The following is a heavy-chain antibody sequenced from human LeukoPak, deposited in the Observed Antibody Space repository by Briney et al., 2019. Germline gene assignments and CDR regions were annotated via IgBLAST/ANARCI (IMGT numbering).Heavy chain of an antibody. CDR1: GFTFSSYA. D-gene: IGHD2-21*02. CDR2: KSYDGSNK. J-gene: IGHJ4*02. Sequence: GGSLRLSCAASGFTFSSYAMHWVRQAPGKGLEWVAVKSYDGSNKYYADSVKGRFTISRDNAKNTLYLQMNSLRAEDTAVYYCARDVSGDEGAFDYWGQGTLVTVSS. CDR3: ARDVSGDEGAFDY. V-gene: IGHV3-30-3*01.